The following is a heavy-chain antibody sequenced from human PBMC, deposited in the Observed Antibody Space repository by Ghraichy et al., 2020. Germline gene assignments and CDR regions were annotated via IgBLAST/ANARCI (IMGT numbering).Heavy chain of an antibody. J-gene: IGHJ3*02. CDR3: AREGSGGGAFDI. CDR2: IYYSGST. D-gene: IGHD1-26*01. V-gene: IGHV4-59*01. Sequence: TLSLTCTVSGGSISSYYWSWIRQPPGKGLEWIGYIYYSGSTNYNPSLKSRVTISVDTSKNQFSLKLSSVTAADTAVYYCAREGSGGGAFDIWGQGTMVTVSS. CDR1: GGSISSYY.